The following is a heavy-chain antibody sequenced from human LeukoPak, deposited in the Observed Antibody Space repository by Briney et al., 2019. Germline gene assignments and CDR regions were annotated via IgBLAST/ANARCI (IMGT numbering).Heavy chain of an antibody. CDR1: GGSISSYY. CDR3: ARQRPTIFGVTNNWFDP. D-gene: IGHD3-3*01. V-gene: IGHV4-4*09. CDR2: IYTSGST. J-gene: IGHJ5*02. Sequence: SETLSLACTVSGGSISSYYWSWIRQPPGKGLEWIGYIYTSGSTNYNPSLKSRVTISVDTSKNQFSLKLSSVTAADTAVYYCARQRPTIFGVTNNWFDPWGQGTLVTVSS.